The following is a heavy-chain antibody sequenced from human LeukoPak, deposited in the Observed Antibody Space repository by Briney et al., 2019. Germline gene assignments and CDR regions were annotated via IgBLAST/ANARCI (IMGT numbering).Heavy chain of an antibody. D-gene: IGHD3-22*01. CDR3: ARERYYYDSSGLKFFAY. CDR1: GFTFSDYY. CDR2: ISNSGSTI. J-gene: IGHJ4*02. Sequence: GGSLRLSCAASGFTFSDYYMSWIRQAPGKGLEWVSYISNSGSTIYHADFVKGRFTLSRDNAKKSLYLQMNSLRSDDTAVYYCARERYYYDSSGLKFFAYWGQGTLVTVSS. V-gene: IGHV3-11*04.